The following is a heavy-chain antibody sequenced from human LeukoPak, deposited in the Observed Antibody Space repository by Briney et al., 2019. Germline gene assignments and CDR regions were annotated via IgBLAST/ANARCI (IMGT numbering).Heavy chain of an antibody. Sequence: GGSLRLSCTASGFIFNSYALSWVRQAPGKGLEWVSGISGSGVSTYYADSVKGRFTISRDNSKTTMYLQMKSLRVEDTAIYYCAKGATATTSSGVFWGQGTLVTVSS. CDR3: AKGATATTSSGVF. V-gene: IGHV3-23*01. D-gene: IGHD3-22*01. CDR1: GFIFNSYA. CDR2: ISGSGVST. J-gene: IGHJ4*02.